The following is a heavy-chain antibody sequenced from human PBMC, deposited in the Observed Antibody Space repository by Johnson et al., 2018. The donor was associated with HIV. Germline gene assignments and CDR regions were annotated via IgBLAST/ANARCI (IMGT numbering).Heavy chain of an antibody. D-gene: IGHD1-14*01. Sequence: QVQLVESGGGLVQPGGSLRLSCAASGFTVSDYYMSWIRQAPGKGLEWVAVISYDGSNKYYADSVKGRFIISRDNSKHTLYLQMNSLRADDTAVYYCARSRQVGTPDAFDIWGQGTMVTVSS. J-gene: IGHJ3*02. CDR3: ARSRQVGTPDAFDI. CDR1: GFTVSDYY. CDR2: ISYDGSNK. V-gene: IGHV3-30*14.